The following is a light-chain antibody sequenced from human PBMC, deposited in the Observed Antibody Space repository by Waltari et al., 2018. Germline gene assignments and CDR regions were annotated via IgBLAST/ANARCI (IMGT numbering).Light chain of an antibody. V-gene: IGLV1-44*01. CDR1: SSNIGSHP. CDR3: AAWDDSLNGYV. CDR2: SNN. Sequence: QSVLTQSPSASGPPGQRVTISCSGSSSNIGSHPVNWYQQLPGTAPKLLIYSNNQRPSGVPDRFSGSKSGTSASLAISGLQSEDEADYYCAAWDDSLNGYVFGTGTKVTVL. J-gene: IGLJ1*01.